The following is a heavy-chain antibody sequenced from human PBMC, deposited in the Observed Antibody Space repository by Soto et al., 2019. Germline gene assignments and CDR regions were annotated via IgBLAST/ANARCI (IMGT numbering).Heavy chain of an antibody. CDR1: GFTFISYA. CDR2: ISGSGGST. CDR3: AKGLSPGSRIQLWKGADYYYYGMDV. D-gene: IGHD5-18*01. J-gene: IGHJ6*02. V-gene: IGHV3-23*01. Sequence: AGGSLRLSCAASGFTFISYAMSWVRQAPGKGLEWVSAISGSGGSTYYADSVKGRFTISRDNSKNTLYLQMNSLRAEDTAVYYCAKGLSPGSRIQLWKGADYYYYGMDVWGQGTTVTV.